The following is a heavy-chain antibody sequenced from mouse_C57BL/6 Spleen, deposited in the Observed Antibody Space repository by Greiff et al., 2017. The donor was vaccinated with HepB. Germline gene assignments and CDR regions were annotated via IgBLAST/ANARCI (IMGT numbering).Heavy chain of an antibody. J-gene: IGHJ2*01. CDR3: ARRGYYGSFDY. CDR1: GYTFTSYW. Sequence: QVQLQQPGAELVMPGASVKLSCKASGYTFTSYWMHWVKQRPGQGLEWIGEIDPSDSYTNYNQKFKGKSTLTVDKSSSTAYMQLSSLTSEDSAVYYCARRGYYGSFDYWGQGTTLTVSS. V-gene: IGHV1-69*01. D-gene: IGHD1-1*01. CDR2: IDPSDSYT.